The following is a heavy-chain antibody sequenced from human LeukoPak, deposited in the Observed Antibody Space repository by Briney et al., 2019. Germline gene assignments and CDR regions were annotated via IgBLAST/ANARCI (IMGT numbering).Heavy chain of an antibody. J-gene: IGHJ6*03. V-gene: IGHV1-46*01. CDR2: ITPSGGST. D-gene: IGHD6-25*01. CDR3: ASSSASAFYYYYYMDV. CDR1: GYTFTSYY. Sequence: ASAKVSCKASGYTFTSYYIHWVRQAPGQGLEWMGIITPSGGSTSYAQKFQGRVSMTRDMSTSTVYMELSSLRSEDTAVYYCASSSASAFYYYYYMDVWGKGTTVTVSS.